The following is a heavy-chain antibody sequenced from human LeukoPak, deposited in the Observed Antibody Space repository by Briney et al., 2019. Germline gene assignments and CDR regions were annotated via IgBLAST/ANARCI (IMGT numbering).Heavy chain of an antibody. CDR2: INTDGSTT. CDR1: GFTFSSYW. D-gene: IGHD1-26*01. J-gene: IGHJ4*02. Sequence: PGGSLRLSCAASGFTFSSYWVHWVRQAPGKGLVWVARINTDGSTTSYSESVKGRFTISRDNAKNTLYVLMNSLGAEDTAVYYCVRDGIGGSYFYWGQGTLVTVSS. CDR3: VRDGIGGSYFY. V-gene: IGHV3-74*01.